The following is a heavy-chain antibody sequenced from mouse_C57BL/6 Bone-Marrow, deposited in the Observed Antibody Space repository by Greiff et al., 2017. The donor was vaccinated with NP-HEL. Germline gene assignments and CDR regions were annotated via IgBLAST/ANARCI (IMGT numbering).Heavy chain of an antibody. J-gene: IGHJ3*01. Sequence: QVHVKQSGPELVRPGASVKMSCKASGYAFSGYGMNWVKQRPGKGLEWIGRIYPGDGDTNYNGKFKGKATLTADKSSSTAYMQLSSLTSEDSAVCFFSYGYDVGFAYWGQGTLVTVSA. CDR3: SYGYDVGFAY. CDR1: GYAFSGYG. D-gene: IGHD2-2*01. V-gene: IGHV1-82*01. CDR2: IYPGDGDT.